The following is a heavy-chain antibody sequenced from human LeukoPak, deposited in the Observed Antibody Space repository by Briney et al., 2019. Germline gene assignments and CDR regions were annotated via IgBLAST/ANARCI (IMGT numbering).Heavy chain of an antibody. V-gene: IGHV4-34*01. CDR3: ASPAVYWFDS. D-gene: IGHD6-19*01. Sequence: PSETLSLTCAVYGGSLSGYNWNWIRQPPGKGLEWIGEINHSGSTSYNPSLKSRVTISADTSKNQFSLNLTSVTAADTAVYYCASPAVYWFDSWGQGILVTVSP. J-gene: IGHJ5*01. CDR2: INHSGST. CDR1: GGSLSGYN.